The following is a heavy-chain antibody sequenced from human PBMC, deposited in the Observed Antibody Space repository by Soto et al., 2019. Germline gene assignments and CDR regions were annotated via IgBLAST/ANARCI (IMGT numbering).Heavy chain of an antibody. D-gene: IGHD2-15*01. CDR1: GFAFTSYW. Sequence: EVLLVESGGGLVQPGGTLRLSCEASGFAFTSYWMHWVRQAPGKGLVWVAGVKSDGTTATYADSVRGRFTISRDNAKNTLYLQLNSLSAEDTAVYYCASLFPSTYSPRPFDFWGPGTQVTVSS. J-gene: IGHJ4*02. CDR3: ASLFPSTYSPRPFDF. V-gene: IGHV3-74*01. CDR2: VKSDGTTA.